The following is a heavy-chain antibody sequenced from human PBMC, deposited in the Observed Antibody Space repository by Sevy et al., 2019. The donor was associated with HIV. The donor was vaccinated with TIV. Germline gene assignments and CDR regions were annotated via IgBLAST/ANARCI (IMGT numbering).Heavy chain of an antibody. CDR2: IYPDDSDT. CDR1: GYRFTSYW. CDR3: ARRSYDTNGYPQYFFDS. J-gene: IGHJ4*02. V-gene: IGHV5-51*01. Sequence: GESLKISCKASGYRFTSYWIGWVRQMPGKGRQWMGIIYPDDSDTRYSPSFQGQVIISADKSINTAYLQWSSLKASDTAMYFCARRSYDTNGYPQYFFDSWGQGTLVTVSS. D-gene: IGHD3-22*01.